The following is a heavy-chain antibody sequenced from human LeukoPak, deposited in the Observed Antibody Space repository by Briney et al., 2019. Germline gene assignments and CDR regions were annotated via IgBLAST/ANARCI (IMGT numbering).Heavy chain of an antibody. J-gene: IGHJ4*02. CDR3: ARDWYYDFWSGFVNG. CDR2: IYTSGST. Sequence: SETLSLTCTVSGGSISSGSYYWSWIRQRAGKGLEWIGRIYTSGSTNYNPSVKSRVTISVDTSKNQFSLKLSSVTAADTAVYYCARDWYYDFWSGFVNGWGQGTLVTVSS. D-gene: IGHD3-3*01. CDR1: GGSISSGSYY. V-gene: IGHV4-61*02.